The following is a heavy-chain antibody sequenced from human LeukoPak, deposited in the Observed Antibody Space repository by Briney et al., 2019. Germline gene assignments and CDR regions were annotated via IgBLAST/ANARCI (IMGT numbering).Heavy chain of an antibody. J-gene: IGHJ4*02. CDR3: ARLHRAVAGTGVDY. D-gene: IGHD6-19*01. CDR1: GGSISSSTSY. CDR2: IYYSGSS. Sequence: PSETLSLTCSVSGGSISSSTSYWGWIRQPPGKGLEWIGSIYYSGSSLGNPALKSRVTISVDTSKNQFSLKLSSVTAADTAVYYCARLHRAVAGTGVDYWGQGTLVTVSS. V-gene: IGHV4-39*07.